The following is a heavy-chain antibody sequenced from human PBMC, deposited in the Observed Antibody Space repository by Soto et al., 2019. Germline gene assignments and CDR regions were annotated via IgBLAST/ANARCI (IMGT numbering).Heavy chain of an antibody. CDR1: GFTFSSYA. Sequence: QVQLVESGGGVVQPGRSLRLSCAASGFTFSSYAMHWVRQAPGKGLEWVAVISYDGSNKYYADSVKGRFTISRDNSKHTLYLQMKSLRAEDTAVYYCARIGNIAVAGLEYWGQGNLVNVSS. D-gene: IGHD6-19*01. CDR3: ARIGNIAVAGLEY. CDR2: ISYDGSNK. J-gene: IGHJ4*02. V-gene: IGHV3-30-3*01.